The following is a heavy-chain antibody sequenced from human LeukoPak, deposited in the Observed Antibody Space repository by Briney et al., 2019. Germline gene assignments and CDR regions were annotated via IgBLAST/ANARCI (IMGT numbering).Heavy chain of an antibody. CDR3: ARDGGYSSY. J-gene: IGHJ4*02. CDR2: IYHSGST. D-gene: IGHD6-13*01. V-gene: IGHV4-38-2*02. CDR1: GYSISSGYY. Sequence: SETLSVTCAVSGYSISSGYYWGWIRQPPGKGLEWIGSIYHSGSTYYNPSLKSRVTISVDTSKNQFSLKLSSVTAADTAVYYCARDGGYSSYWGQGTLVTVSS.